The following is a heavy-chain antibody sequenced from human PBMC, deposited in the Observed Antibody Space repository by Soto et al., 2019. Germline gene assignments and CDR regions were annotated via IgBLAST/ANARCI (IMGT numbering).Heavy chain of an antibody. V-gene: IGHV3-23*01. CDR2: ISDSGDRT. J-gene: IGHJ3*01. CDR3: AKDRGIIVKAGDAFDV. CDR1: GFTLSMSA. D-gene: IGHD3-16*02. Sequence: VGSLRLSCASSGFTLSMSAVNWVRQAPGKGLEWVSYISDSGDRTYYADSVKGRFPISRDRSKNTVSLQMDSLRAEDTAVYYCAKDRGIIVKAGDAFDVWGQGTKVT.